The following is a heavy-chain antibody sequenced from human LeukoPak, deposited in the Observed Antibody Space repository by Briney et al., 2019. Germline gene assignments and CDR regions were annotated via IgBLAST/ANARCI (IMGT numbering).Heavy chain of an antibody. CDR1: GFTFSTYF. CDR3: VRSHASYSSSWLFSYYFDY. J-gene: IGHJ4*02. D-gene: IGHD6-13*01. Sequence: GGSLRLSCAASGFTFSTYFMHWVRQAPGEGLVWVSRITIDGSSTIYADSVEGRFTISRDNAKNTLYLQMNSLRAEDTAVYVCVRSHASYSSSWLFSYYFDYWGQGALVTVSS. CDR2: ITIDGSST. V-gene: IGHV3-74*01.